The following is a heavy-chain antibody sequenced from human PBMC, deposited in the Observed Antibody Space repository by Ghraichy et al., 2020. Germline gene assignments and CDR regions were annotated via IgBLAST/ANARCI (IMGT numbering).Heavy chain of an antibody. D-gene: IGHD2/OR15-2a*01. J-gene: IGHJ6*02. CDR1: GGTFSSYA. Sequence: SVKVSCKASGGTFSSYAISWVRQAPGQGLEWMGGIIPIFGTENYAQKFQGRVTITADESTSTAYMELSSLRSEDTAVYYCAIRDNIIPLDFDYGMDVWGQGTTVTVSS. CDR3: AIRDNIIPLDFDYGMDV. V-gene: IGHV1-69*13. CDR2: IIPIFGTE.